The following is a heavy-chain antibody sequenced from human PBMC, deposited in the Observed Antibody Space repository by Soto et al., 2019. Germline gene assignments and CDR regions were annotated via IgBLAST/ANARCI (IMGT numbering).Heavy chain of an antibody. CDR3: ATRRRTPRLFDY. Sequence: QVQLQQWGAGLLKPSETLSLTCAVYGGSFSGYYWSWIRQPPGKGLEWIGEINHSGSTNYNPSLKSRVTISVDTSKNQFSLKLSSVTAADTAVYYCATRRRTPRLFDYWCQGTLVTVSS. J-gene: IGHJ4*02. V-gene: IGHV4-34*01. D-gene: IGHD2-15*01. CDR2: INHSGST. CDR1: GGSFSGYY.